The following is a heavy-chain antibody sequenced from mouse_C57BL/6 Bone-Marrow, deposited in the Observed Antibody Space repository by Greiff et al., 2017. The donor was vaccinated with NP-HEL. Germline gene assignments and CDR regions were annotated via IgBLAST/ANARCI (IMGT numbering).Heavy chain of an antibody. CDR3: ASRYSNGAMHY. CDR1: GFSLTSYG. V-gene: IGHV2-6*01. J-gene: IGHJ4*01. CDR2: IWGVGST. Sequence: VMLVESGPGLVAPSQSLSITCTVSGFSLTSYGVDWVRQSPGKGLEWLGVIWGVGSTNYNSALKSRLSISKDNSKSQVFLKMNSLQTDDTAMYYCASRYSNGAMHYWGQGTSVTVSS. D-gene: IGHD2-5*01.